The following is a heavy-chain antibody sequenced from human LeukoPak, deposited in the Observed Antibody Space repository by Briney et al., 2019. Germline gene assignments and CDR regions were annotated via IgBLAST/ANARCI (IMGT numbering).Heavy chain of an antibody. Sequence: PGGSLRLSCAASGFTFSDYYMSWIRQAPGKGLEWVSYISSSGSTIYYADSVKGRFTISRDNAKNSLYLQMNSLRAEDTAVYYCARVVAAGLNWFNPWGQGTLVTVSS. J-gene: IGHJ5*02. CDR1: GFTFSDYY. V-gene: IGHV3-11*01. CDR2: ISSSGSTI. CDR3: ARVVAAGLNWFNP. D-gene: IGHD6-13*01.